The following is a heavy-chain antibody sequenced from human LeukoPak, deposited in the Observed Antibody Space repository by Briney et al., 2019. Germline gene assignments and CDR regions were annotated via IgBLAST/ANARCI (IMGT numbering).Heavy chain of an antibody. CDR1: GFSFYDYS. CDR3: ARVSPPGEPPDY. CDR2: ISIPSTST. Sequence: GGSLRVSCVGSGFSFYDYSMIWVRQAPGKGLEWISYISIPSTSTYYADSVKGRFTISRDNDRNSLFLQMNRLRAEDTAVYCCARVSPPGEPPDYWGQGTLVTVSS. V-gene: IGHV3-48*01. J-gene: IGHJ4*02. D-gene: IGHD1-14*01.